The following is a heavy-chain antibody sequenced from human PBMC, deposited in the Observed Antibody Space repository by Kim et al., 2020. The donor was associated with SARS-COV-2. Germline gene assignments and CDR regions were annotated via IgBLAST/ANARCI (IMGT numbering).Heavy chain of an antibody. J-gene: IGHJ4*02. CDR1: GFTLSDSA. Sequence: GGSLRLSCAASGFTLSDSATSWVRQAPGRGLEWVASSSGDGATTYYAGSVKGRFTISRDNSKNTLYLQMNSLRADDTAVYYCARDRAGISSAGYLDYWGQGTLVTVPS. CDR2: SSGDGATT. CDR3: ARDRAGISSAGYLDY. D-gene: IGHD6-13*01. V-gene: IGHV3-23*01.